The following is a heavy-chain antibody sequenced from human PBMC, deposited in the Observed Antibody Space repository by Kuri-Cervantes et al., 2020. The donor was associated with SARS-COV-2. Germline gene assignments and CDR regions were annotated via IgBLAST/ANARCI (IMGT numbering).Heavy chain of an antibody. V-gene: IGHV4-34*01. CDR3: ARGDPRTLSMISYFQH. CDR1: GGSINGHY. J-gene: IGHJ1*01. Sequence: GSLRLSCAVIGGSINGHYWSWIRQPPGKGLEWIGELNHDGSTNYNPSLKSRITISGDASKNQFSLKLSSVTAADTAVYYCARGDPRTLSMISYFQHWGQGTLVTVSS. D-gene: IGHD3-22*01. CDR2: LNHDGST.